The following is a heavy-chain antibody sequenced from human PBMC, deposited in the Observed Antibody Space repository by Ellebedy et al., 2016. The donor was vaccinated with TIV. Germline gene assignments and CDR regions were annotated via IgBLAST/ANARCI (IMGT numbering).Heavy chain of an antibody. D-gene: IGHD5-12*01. J-gene: IGHJ1*01. CDR3: AKRDVDIESSWVLGGEYFQH. CDR1: GFTFSSYS. V-gene: IGHV3-21*04. Sequence: GGSLRLXXAASGFTFSSYSMNWVRQAPGKGLEWVSSISSSSSYIYYADSVKGRFTISRDNAKNSLYLQMNSLRAEDTAVYYCAKRDVDIESSWVLGGEYFQHWGQGTLVTVSS. CDR2: ISSSSSYI.